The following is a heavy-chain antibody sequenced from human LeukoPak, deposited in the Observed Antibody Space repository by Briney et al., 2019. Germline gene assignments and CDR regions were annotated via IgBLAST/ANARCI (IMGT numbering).Heavy chain of an antibody. CDR3: ARVEDGYGLAQDY. CDR1: GGFISSYY. CDR2: IYYSGST. Sequence: SETLSLTCTVSGGFISSYYWSWIRQPPGKGLEWIGYIYYSGSTNYNPSLTSRVTISVDTSKNQFSLKPSSVTAADTAVYYCARVEDGYGLAQDYWGQGTLVTVSS. D-gene: IGHD5-24*01. V-gene: IGHV4-59*12. J-gene: IGHJ4*02.